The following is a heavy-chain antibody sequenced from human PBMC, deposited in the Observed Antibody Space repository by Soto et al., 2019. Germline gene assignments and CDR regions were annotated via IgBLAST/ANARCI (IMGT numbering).Heavy chain of an antibody. CDR3: ARAGLRPLNLAY. V-gene: IGHV4-31*03. D-gene: IGHD5-12*01. CDR1: GGSISSGGYY. CDR2: IYYSGST. J-gene: IGHJ4*02. Sequence: SETLSLTCTVSGGSISSGGYYWSWIRQHPGKGLEWIGYIYYSGSTYYNPSLKSRVTISVDTSKNQFSLKLSSVTAADTAVYYCARAGLRPLNLAYWGQGTLVTVSS.